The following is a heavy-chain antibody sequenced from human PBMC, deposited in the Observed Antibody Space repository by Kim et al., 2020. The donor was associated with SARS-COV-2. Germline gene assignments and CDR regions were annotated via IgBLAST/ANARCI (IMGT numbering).Heavy chain of an antibody. CDR2: ISSSGSTI. Sequence: GGSLRLSCAASGFTFSSYEMNWVRQAPGKGLEWVSYISSSGSTIYYADSVKGRFTISRDNAKNSLYLQMNSLRAEDTAVYYCARVSYYDSSGYYYYYYYGMDVWDQGTTVTVSS. D-gene: IGHD3-22*01. CDR1: GFTFSSYE. V-gene: IGHV3-48*03. J-gene: IGHJ6*02. CDR3: ARVSYYDSSGYYYYYYYGMDV.